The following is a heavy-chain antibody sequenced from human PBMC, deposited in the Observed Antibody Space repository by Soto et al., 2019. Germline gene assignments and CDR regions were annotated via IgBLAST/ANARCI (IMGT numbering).Heavy chain of an antibody. V-gene: IGHV4-30-2*01. CDR1: GGSISSGGSS. Sequence: QLQLQESGSGLVKPSQTLSLTCAVSGGSISSGGSSWTWIRQPPGKGLEWIGYIYHSGRTYYNPALKSRVTISVDRSKNQFSLKLTPVRAADTAVYYCARGAVVNFVSWGQGTLVTVSS. D-gene: IGHD3-22*01. J-gene: IGHJ4*02. CDR3: ARGAVVNFVS. CDR2: IYHSGRT.